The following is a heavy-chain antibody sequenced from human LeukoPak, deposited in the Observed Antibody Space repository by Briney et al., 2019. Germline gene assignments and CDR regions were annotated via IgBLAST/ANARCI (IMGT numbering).Heavy chain of an antibody. Sequence: ASVTVSCTASGYTFTSYGISWVRQAPGQGLEWMGWISAYNGNTNYAQKLQGRVTVTTDTSTNTSYMELRSLRSDGTAVYYFARVLVRSRGAFDIWGQGTMVTVSS. V-gene: IGHV1-18*01. CDR3: ARVLVRSRGAFDI. D-gene: IGHD2-15*01. CDR2: ISAYNGNT. CDR1: GYTFTSYG. J-gene: IGHJ3*02.